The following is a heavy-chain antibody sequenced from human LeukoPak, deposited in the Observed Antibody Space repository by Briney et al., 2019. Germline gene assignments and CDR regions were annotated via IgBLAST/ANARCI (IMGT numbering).Heavy chain of an antibody. CDR3: ARVIADYDFWSGHFDY. J-gene: IGHJ4*02. D-gene: IGHD3-3*01. CDR1: GYTLTSYG. Sequence: GASVKVSCKASGYTLTSYGISWVRQAPGQGLEWMGWISAYNGNTNYAQKLQGRVTMTTDTSTSTAYMELRSLRSDDTAVYYCARVIADYDFWSGHFDYWGQGTLVTVSS. V-gene: IGHV1-18*01. CDR2: ISAYNGNT.